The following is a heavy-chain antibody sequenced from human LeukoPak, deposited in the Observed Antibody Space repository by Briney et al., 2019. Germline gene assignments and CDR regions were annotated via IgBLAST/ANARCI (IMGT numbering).Heavy chain of an antibody. V-gene: IGHV3-15*01. CDR1: GFTFSNAW. D-gene: IGHD3-22*01. CDR3: WSPDLGYYDRSGNPYFDY. Sequence: GGSLRVSCAASGFTFSNAWMSWVRQAPGQGLEWVGRIKSKTDGGTTDHAPHVKGRFTISSDDSTNTLYLQMNSLKTEDTAVYYCWSPDLGYYDRSGNPYFDYWGEGTLVTVSS. CDR2: IKSKTDGGTT. J-gene: IGHJ4*02.